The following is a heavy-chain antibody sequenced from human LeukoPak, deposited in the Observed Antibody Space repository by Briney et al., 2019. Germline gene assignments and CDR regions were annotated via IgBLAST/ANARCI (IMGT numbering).Heavy chain of an antibody. D-gene: IGHD3-3*01. V-gene: IGHV4-61*02. CDR3: ARYGYYDFWSGYYMDV. CDR2: IYTSGST. J-gene: IGHJ6*03. CDR1: GGSISSGSYY. Sequence: SETLSLTCTVSGGSISSGSYYWSWVRQPAGKELEWIGRIYTSGSTNYNPSLKSRVTISVDTSKNQFSLKLSSVTAADTAVYYCARYGYYDFWSGYYMDVWGKGTTVTVSS.